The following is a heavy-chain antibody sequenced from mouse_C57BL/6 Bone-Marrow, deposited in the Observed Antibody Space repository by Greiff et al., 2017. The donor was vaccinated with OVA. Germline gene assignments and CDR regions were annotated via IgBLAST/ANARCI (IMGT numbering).Heavy chain of an antibody. V-gene: IGHV1-62-2*01. Sequence: QVQLKQSGAELVKPGASVKLSCKASGYTFTEYTIHWVKQRSGQGLEWIGWFYPRSGSIKYNEKFKDKATLTADKSSSTVYMELSRLTSEDSAVYFCARHEWVITTVVADRDPYWYFDVWGTGTTVTVSS. CDR2: FYPRSGSI. J-gene: IGHJ1*03. CDR3: ARHEWVITTVVADRDPYWYFDV. D-gene: IGHD1-1*01. CDR1: GYTFTEYT.